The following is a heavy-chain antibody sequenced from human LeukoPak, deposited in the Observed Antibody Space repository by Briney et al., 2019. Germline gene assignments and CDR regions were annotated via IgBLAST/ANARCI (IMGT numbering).Heavy chain of an antibody. CDR1: GGTFSSYA. J-gene: IGHJ5*02. D-gene: IGHD3-3*01. CDR3: ARGGDNYDFWSGPGGWFDP. V-gene: IGHV1-69*05. Sequence: ASVKVSYKASGGTFSSYAISGVRQAPGQGVEWMGEIIPIFGTANYAQKFQGRATITTDESTSTAYMELSSLRSEDTAVYYCARGGDNYDFWSGPGGWFDPWGQGTLVTVSS. CDR2: IIPIFGTA.